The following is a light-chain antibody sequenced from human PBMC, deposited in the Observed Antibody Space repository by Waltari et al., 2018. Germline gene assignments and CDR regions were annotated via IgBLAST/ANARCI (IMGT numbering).Light chain of an antibody. CDR3: AGWDDSLNGVV. CDR2: NNN. Sequence: QSVLTQPPSASGTPGQRVTISCSGSNSNIGSTTVHWYQHLPGTAPKLRIYNNNQRPSGVPDRFSGSKSGTSASLAISGLLSEDEGDYYCAGWDDSLNGVVFGGGTKLTVL. CDR1: NSNIGSTT. V-gene: IGLV1-44*01. J-gene: IGLJ2*01.